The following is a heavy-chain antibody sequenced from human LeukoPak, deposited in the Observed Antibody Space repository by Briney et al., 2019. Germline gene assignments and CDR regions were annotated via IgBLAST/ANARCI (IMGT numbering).Heavy chain of an antibody. D-gene: IGHD5-18*01. J-gene: IGHJ4*02. CDR3: ARGWGYSSSFDY. Sequence: PSQTLSLTRAVSGDSMSSYYWSCVRGPPGKGLEESRDIYYSGSTNSNPSPKSRVTISVDTSKNQFSLKLSSVTAADTAVYYCARGWGYSSSFDYWGQGTLVTVSS. CDR2: IYYSGST. V-gene: IGHV4-59*01. CDR1: GDSMSSYY.